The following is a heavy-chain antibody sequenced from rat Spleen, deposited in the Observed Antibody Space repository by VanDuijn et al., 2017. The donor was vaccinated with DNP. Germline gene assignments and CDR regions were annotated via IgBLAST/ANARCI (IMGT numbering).Heavy chain of an antibody. CDR1: GFSLTSYH. V-gene: IGHV2-27*01. Sequence: VQLKESGPGLVQPSQTLSLTCTVSGFSLTSYHVHWVRQPPGKGLEWMGRIQSGGNTDYNSALKSRLSISRDTSKSQVFLKMNSVQTEDTAMYFCARWKGQLYAMDAWGQGTSVTVSS. J-gene: IGHJ4*01. CDR3: ARWKGQLYAMDA. D-gene: IGHD1-2*01. CDR2: IQSGGNT.